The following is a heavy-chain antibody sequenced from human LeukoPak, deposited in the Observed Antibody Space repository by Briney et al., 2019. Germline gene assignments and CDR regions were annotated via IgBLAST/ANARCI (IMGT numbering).Heavy chain of an antibody. D-gene: IGHD3-3*01. CDR3: ARVFRFSYFDY. V-gene: IGHV4-39*07. CDR2: IFYSGSI. J-gene: IGHJ4*02. Sequence: SETLSLTCSVSGDSINSSTSYWRWVRQPPGKGLEWIGTIFYSGSIYNNPSLKRRVTMSLDTSNNQFSLRLRSVTAADTAFYYCARVFRFSYFDYWGQGALITVS. CDR1: GDSINSSTSY.